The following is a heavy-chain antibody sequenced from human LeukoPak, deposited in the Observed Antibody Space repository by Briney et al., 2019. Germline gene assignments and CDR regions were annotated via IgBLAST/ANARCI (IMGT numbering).Heavy chain of an antibody. CDR3: ARGLPPHYDFWSGSKGYFDY. CDR2: IYYSGST. CDR1: GGSISSGDYY. V-gene: IGHV4-30-4*08. Sequence: PSQTLSLTCTVSGGSISSGDYYWSWIRQPPGKGLEWIGYIYYSGSTYYNPSLKSRVTISVDTSKNQFSLKLSSVTAADTAVYYCARGLPPHYDFWSGSKGYFDYWGQGTLVTVSS. J-gene: IGHJ4*02. D-gene: IGHD3-3*01.